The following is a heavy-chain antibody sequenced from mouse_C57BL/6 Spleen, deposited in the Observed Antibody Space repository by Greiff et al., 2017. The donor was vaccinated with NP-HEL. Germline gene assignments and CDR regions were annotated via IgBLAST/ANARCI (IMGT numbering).Heavy chain of an antibody. D-gene: IGHD2-12*01. J-gene: IGHJ1*03. V-gene: IGHV3-6*01. CDR2: ISYDGSN. CDR1: GYSITSGYY. CDR3: ARLRRYFDV. Sequence: EVQLQESGPGLVKPSQSLSLTCSVTGYSITSGYYWNWIRQFPGNKLEWMGYISYDGSNNYNPSLKNRISITRDTSKNQFFLKLNSVTTEDTATYYCARLRRYFDVWGTGTTVTVSS.